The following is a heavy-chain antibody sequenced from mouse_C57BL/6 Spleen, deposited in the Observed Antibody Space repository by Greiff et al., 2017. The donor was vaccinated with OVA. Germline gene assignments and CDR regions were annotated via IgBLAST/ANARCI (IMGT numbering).Heavy chain of an antibody. CDR3: ARPFYYDYECYAMDY. CDR2: IYPGDGDT. Sequence: VQLVESGPELVKPGASVKISCKASGYAFSSSWMNWVKQRPGKGLEWIGRIYPGDGDTNYNGKFKGKATLTADKSSSTAYMQLSSLTSEDSAVYFCARPFYYDYECYAMDYWGQGTSVTVSS. V-gene: IGHV1-82*01. CDR1: GYAFSSSW. J-gene: IGHJ4*01. D-gene: IGHD2-4*01.